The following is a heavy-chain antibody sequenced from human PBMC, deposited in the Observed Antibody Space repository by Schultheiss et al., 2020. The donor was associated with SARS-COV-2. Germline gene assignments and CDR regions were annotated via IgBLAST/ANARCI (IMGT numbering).Heavy chain of an antibody. CDR2: INRSGST. CDR3: ARRGSRSYRRDDAFDV. V-gene: IGHV4-39*07. Sequence: SETLSLTCTVSGGSISSGSYYWGWIRQPPGKGLEWIGEINRSGSTNYNPSLKSRVTISVDTSKNQFSLKLRSVTAADTAVYYCARRGSRSYRRDDAFDVWGQGTMVTVSS. D-gene: IGHD2-15*01. J-gene: IGHJ3*01. CDR1: GGSISSGSYY.